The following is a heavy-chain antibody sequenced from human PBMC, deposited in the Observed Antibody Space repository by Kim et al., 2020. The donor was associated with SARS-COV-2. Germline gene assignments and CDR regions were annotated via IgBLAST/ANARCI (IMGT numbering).Heavy chain of an antibody. D-gene: IGHD6-13*01. V-gene: IGHV3-30-3*01. Sequence: GGSLRLSCAASGFTFSSYAMHWVRQAPGKGLEWVAVISYDGSNKYYADSVKGRFTISRDNSKNTLYLQMNSLRAEDTAVYYCAREREQQLVRRFLFDYWGQGTLVTVSS. CDR3: AREREQQLVRRFLFDY. J-gene: IGHJ4*02. CDR2: ISYDGSNK. CDR1: GFTFSSYA.